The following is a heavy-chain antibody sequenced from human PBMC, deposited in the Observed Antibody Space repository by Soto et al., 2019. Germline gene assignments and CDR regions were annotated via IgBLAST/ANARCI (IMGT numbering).Heavy chain of an antibody. V-gene: IGHV3-30*03. CDR3: VRTTYSDY. Sequence: GGSLRLSCEASGFTFSSYGMHWVRQAPGKGLEWVAVMSYDGSSRHYADSVKGRFTISRDNSNNTLYLQMHSLTPGDTAVYYCVRTTYSDYWGQGTLVTVSS. J-gene: IGHJ4*01. CDR2: MSYDGSSR. CDR1: GFTFSSYG.